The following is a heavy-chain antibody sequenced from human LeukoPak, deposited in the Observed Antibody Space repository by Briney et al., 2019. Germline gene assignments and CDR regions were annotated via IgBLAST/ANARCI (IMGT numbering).Heavy chain of an antibody. CDR1: GFTFSSYA. CDR2: ISYDGSNK. J-gene: IGHJ5*02. CDR3: ARAGAYCSRTSCYNWFDP. V-gene: IGHV3-30-3*01. Sequence: GRSLRLSCAASGFTFSSYAMHWVRQAPGKGLEWVAVISYDGSNKYYADSVKGRFTVSRDNSKNTLYLQMNSLRAEDTAVYYCARAGAYCSRTSCYNWFDPWGQGTLVTVSS. D-gene: IGHD2-2*01.